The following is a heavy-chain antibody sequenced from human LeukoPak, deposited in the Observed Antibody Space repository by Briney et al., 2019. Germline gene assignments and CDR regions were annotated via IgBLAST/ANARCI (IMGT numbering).Heavy chain of an antibody. J-gene: IGHJ4*02. Sequence: PGGSLRLSCAASGFTVSSNYMNWVRQAPGQGLEWVSIIYSGGTTYYADSVKGRFTISRDNSKNTLYLQMNSLRAEDTAVYYCANRILGTQGGYWGQGTLVTVSS. CDR2: IYSGGTT. D-gene: IGHD7-27*01. V-gene: IGHV3-53*01. CDR3: ANRILGTQGGY. CDR1: GFTVSSNY.